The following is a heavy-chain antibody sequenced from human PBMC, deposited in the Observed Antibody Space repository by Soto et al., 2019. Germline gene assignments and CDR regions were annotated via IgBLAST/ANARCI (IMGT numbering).Heavy chain of an antibody. CDR1: GFTFSSYS. D-gene: IGHD3-10*01. CDR3: ARDRVWDPHSLWFGEFH. Sequence: GGSLRLSCAASGFTFSSYSMNWVRQAPGKGLEWVSSISSSSSYIYYADSVKGRFTISRDNAKNSLYLQMNSLRAEDTAVYYCARDRVWDPHSLWFGEFHWGQGTLVTVSS. CDR2: ISSSSSYI. V-gene: IGHV3-21*01. J-gene: IGHJ4*02.